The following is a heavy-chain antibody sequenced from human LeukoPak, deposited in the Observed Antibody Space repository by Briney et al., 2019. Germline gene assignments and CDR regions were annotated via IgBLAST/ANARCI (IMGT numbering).Heavy chain of an antibody. D-gene: IGHD3-10*01. CDR1: GYSFTNYW. CDR3: ARQVASGTYSFDY. CDR2: IYPGDSDT. Sequence: GESLKISCKGSGYSFTNYWIGWVRQMPGKGLEWMGIIYPGDSDTRYSPSFQGQVTISADKSISTAYLQWNSLKASDTAMYYCARQVASGTYSFDYWGQGTLVTVSS. J-gene: IGHJ4*02. V-gene: IGHV5-51*01.